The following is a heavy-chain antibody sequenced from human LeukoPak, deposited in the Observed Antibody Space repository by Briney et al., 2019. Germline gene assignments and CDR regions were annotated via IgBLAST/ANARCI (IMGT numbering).Heavy chain of an antibody. CDR1: GGTFSSYA. Sequence: SVKVSCKASGGTFSSYAISWVRQAPGPGLECMGGIIPIFATANYAQKFQGRVTITADESTSTAYMELSSLRSEDTAVYYCARLTFYDYYDSSGSEALDYWGQGTLVTVSS. CDR3: ARLTFYDYYDSSGSEALDY. D-gene: IGHD3-22*01. V-gene: IGHV1-69*01. J-gene: IGHJ4*02. CDR2: IIPIFATA.